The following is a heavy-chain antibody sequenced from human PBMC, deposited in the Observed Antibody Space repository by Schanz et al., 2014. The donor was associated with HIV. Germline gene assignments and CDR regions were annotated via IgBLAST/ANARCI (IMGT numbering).Heavy chain of an antibody. CDR2: ISGNGDST. J-gene: IGHJ4*02. V-gene: IGHV3-23*04. CDR3: AKVDAAHKHIGAAGD. Sequence: DVQLVESGGGLAQPGGSLRLSCAASGFMFSTYAMHWVRQAPGKGLEWVLGISGNGDSTYYADSVKGRFTISRDYSKNTLYLQMTSLRAEDTAVYYCAKVDAAHKHIGAAGDWGQGTLVTVSS. D-gene: IGHD6-13*01. CDR1: GFMFSTYA.